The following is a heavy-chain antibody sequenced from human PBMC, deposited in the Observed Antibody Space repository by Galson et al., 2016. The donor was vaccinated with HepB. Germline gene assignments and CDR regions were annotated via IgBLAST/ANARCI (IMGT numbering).Heavy chain of an antibody. V-gene: IGHV6-1*01. Sequence: CAISGDSVYRDSAAWYWVRQSPSRGLEWLGRTYYRSKWYNEYLVSVKGRVTVKAGTSKNQFSLHLNSVTPEDTAVYYCARGFQDYDILTGYVLDYWGQGTLVTVSS. CDR3: ARGFQDYDILTGYVLDY. CDR1: GDSVYRDSAA. D-gene: IGHD3-9*01. CDR2: TYYRSKWYN. J-gene: IGHJ4*02.